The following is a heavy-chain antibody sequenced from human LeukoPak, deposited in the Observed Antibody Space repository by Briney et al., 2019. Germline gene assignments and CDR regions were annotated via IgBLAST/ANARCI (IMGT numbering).Heavy chain of an antibody. J-gene: IGHJ6*03. CDR2: IYYSGST. V-gene: IGHV4-59*01. CDR3: ARSRSGYHYMDV. D-gene: IGHD2-15*01. CDR1: GGSISSYY. Sequence: SETLSLTCTVSGGSISSYYWSWIRQPPGKGLEWMGYIYYSGSTNYNPSLKSRVTISVDTSKNQFSLKLSSVTAADTAVYYCARSRSGYHYMDVWGKGTTVTVSS.